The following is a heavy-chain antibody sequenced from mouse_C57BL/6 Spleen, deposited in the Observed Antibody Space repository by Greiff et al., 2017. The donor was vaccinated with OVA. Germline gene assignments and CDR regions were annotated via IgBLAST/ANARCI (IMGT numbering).Heavy chain of an antibody. CDR3: ARQSAYYSNYDYAMDY. V-gene: IGHV2-6-1*01. J-gene: IGHJ4*01. CDR2: IWSDGST. Sequence: VQLVESGPGLVAPSQSLSITCTVSGFSLTSYGVHWVRQPPGKGLEWLVVIWSDGSTTYNSALKSRLSISKDNSKSQFFLKMNSLQTDDTAMYYCARQSAYYSNYDYAMDYWGQGTSVTVSS. CDR1: GFSLTSYG. D-gene: IGHD2-5*01.